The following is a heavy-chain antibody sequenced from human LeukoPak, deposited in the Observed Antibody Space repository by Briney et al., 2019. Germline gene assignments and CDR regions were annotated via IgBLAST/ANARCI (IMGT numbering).Heavy chain of an antibody. D-gene: IGHD6-13*01. V-gene: IGHV4-34*01. J-gene: IGHJ6*03. CDR2: INHSGST. Sequence: PSETLSLTCAVYGGSFSGYYWIWIRQPPGKGLEWIGEINHSGSTNYNPSLKSRVTISVDTSKNQFSLKLSSVTAADTAVYYCARHFRSSSWGGGYYYYYMDVWGKGTTVTISS. CDR3: ARHFRSSSWGGGYYYYYMDV. CDR1: GGSFSGYY.